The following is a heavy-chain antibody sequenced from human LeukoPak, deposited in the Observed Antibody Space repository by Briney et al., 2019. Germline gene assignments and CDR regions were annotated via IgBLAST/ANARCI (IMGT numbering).Heavy chain of an antibody. CDR1: GYTFTSYY. V-gene: IGHV1-46*01. CDR3: ARDSEGYGDYGDAFDI. J-gene: IGHJ3*02. Sequence: ASVKVSCKASGYTFTSYYMHCVRQAPGQGLEWMGIINPSGGSTTYAQKFQGRVTMTRDTSTSTVYMELSSLRSEDTAVYYCARDSEGYGDYGDAFDIWGQRTVVTVSS. CDR2: INPSGGST. D-gene: IGHD4-17*01.